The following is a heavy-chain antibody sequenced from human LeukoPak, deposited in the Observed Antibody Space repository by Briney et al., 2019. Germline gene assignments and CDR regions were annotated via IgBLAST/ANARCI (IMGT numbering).Heavy chain of an antibody. CDR3: ARGHDYGDY. CDR1: GFTFSSHG. V-gene: IGHV3-48*01. CDR2: ISSSGNNI. J-gene: IGHJ4*02. Sequence: GGSLRLSCAASGFTFSSHGMNWVRQAPGKGLEWVSYISSSGNNIYYADSVKGRFTISRDNSKNTLYLQMNSLRAEDTAVYYCARGHDYGDYWGQGTKVTVSS.